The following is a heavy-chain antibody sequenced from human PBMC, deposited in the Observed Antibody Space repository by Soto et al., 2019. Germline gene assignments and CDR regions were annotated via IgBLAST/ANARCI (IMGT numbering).Heavy chain of an antibody. D-gene: IGHD2-15*01. CDR1: GFTFSSYG. Sequence: GGSLRLSCAASGFTFSSYGMHWVRQAPGKGLDWVAVFLYDGSNKYYADSVKGRFTISRDNSKNTLYLQINSLRAEDTAVYYCAKERDIVVVVAPLDCWGQGTLVTVS. J-gene: IGHJ4*02. CDR3: AKERDIVVVVAPLDC. CDR2: FLYDGSNK. V-gene: IGHV3-30*18.